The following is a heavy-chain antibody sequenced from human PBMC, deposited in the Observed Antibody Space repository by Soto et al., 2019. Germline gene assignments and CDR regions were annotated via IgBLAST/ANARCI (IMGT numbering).Heavy chain of an antibody. CDR2: INPSGGST. J-gene: IGHJ6*02. CDR1: GYTFTSYY. V-gene: IGHV1-46*01. D-gene: IGHD6-6*01. Sequence: GASMKVSCKASGYTFTSYYMHWVRKAPGQGLGWMGIINPSGGSTSYAQKFQGRVTMTRDTSTSTVYMELSSLRSEDTAVYYCARDRVAARPVGDYYYYGMDVWGQGTTVTVSS. CDR3: ARDRVAARPVGDYYYYGMDV.